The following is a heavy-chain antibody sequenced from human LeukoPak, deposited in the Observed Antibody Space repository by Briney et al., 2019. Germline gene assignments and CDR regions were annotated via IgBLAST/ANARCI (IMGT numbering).Heavy chain of an antibody. CDR3: ARGLSSGWSSPNFDY. V-gene: IGHV4-39*01. CDR2: IYYTGST. Sequence: PSETLSLTCTVSGGSIGSGSYYWGWIRQPPGKGLEWIGSIYYTGSTYYNPSLKSRVTISVDTSKNQFSLNLSSVTAADTAVYYCARGLSSGWSSPNFDYWGQGTLVTVSS. D-gene: IGHD6-19*01. CDR1: GGSIGSGSYY. J-gene: IGHJ4*02.